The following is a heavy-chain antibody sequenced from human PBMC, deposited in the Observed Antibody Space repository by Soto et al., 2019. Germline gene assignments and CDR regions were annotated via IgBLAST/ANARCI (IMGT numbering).Heavy chain of an antibody. V-gene: IGHV3-30-3*01. D-gene: IGHD3-22*01. J-gene: IGHJ4*02. CDR3: VRDSSGYYYGGGCDY. Sequence: QVQLVESGGGVVQPGRSLRLSCAASGFTFSSYAMHWVRQAPGKGLEWVAVISYDGSNKYYADSVKGRFTISRDNSKNTLYLQMNSLRAEVTAVYYCVRDSSGYYYGGGCDYCGQGTLVTVSS. CDR1: GFTFSSYA. CDR2: ISYDGSNK.